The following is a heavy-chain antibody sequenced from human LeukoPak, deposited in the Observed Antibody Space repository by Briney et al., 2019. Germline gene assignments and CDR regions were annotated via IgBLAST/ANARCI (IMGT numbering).Heavy chain of an antibody. V-gene: IGHV1-46*01. Sequence: GASVKVSCKASGYTLTGYYMHWVRQAPAQGLAWMGVINLSAGSTNYAQKFQGRVTMTRDMSTSTVYMELSSLTSEDTAVYYCAREMGVGSTMGYFYYWGQGTLVTVSS. D-gene: IGHD1-26*01. CDR3: AREMGVGSTMGYFYY. J-gene: IGHJ4*02. CDR2: INLSAGST. CDR1: GYTLTGYY.